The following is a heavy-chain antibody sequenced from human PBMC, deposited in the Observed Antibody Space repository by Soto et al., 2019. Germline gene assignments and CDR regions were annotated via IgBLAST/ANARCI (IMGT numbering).Heavy chain of an antibody. CDR2: IYYSGST. J-gene: IGHJ5*02. CDR1: GGSISSYY. CDR3: ARQSGSYLSAWFDP. V-gene: IGHV4-59*08. D-gene: IGHD1-26*01. Sequence: ETLSLTCTVSGGSISSYYWSWIRQPPGKGLEWIGYIYYSGSTNYNPSLKSRVTISVDTSKNQFSLKLSSVTAADTAVYYCARQSGSYLSAWFDPWGQGTLVTVSS.